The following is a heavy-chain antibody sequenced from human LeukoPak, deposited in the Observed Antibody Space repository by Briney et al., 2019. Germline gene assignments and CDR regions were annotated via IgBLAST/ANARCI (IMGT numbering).Heavy chain of an antibody. D-gene: IGHD2-15*01. Sequence: PSETLSLTCTVSGGSISSSSYYWSWIRQPPGKGLEWIGYIYYSGSTNYNPSLKSRVTLSVDTPKNQFSLKLSSVTAADTAVYYCARAVGYCSGGSCYTYAFDIWGQGTMVTVSS. J-gene: IGHJ3*02. CDR2: IYYSGST. V-gene: IGHV4-61*01. CDR1: GGSISSSSYY. CDR3: ARAVGYCSGGSCYTYAFDI.